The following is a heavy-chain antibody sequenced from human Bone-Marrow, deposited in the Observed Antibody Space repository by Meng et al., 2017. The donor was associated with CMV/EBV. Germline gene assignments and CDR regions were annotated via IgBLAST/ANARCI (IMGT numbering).Heavy chain of an antibody. CDR1: GFTFSSYS. D-gene: IGHD2-21*01. J-gene: IGHJ4*02. CDR3: SPVVRPY. Sequence: GASLKISCAASGFTFSSYSMNWVRQAPGKGLEWVSYISSSSSTIYYADSVKGRFTISRDDAKNSLYLQMNSLRAEYTAVYYCSPVVRPYWGQGTLVTVSS. CDR2: ISSSSSTI. V-gene: IGHV3-48*04.